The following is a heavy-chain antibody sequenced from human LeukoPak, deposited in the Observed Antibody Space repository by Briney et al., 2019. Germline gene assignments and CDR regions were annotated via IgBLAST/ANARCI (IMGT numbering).Heavy chain of an antibody. CDR3: ARGVYIAAAQYGY. CDR2: IYYSGTT. V-gene: IGHV4-59*01. CDR1: GGSITTYY. Sequence: PSETLSLTCSVSGGSITTYYWTWIRQPPGKGLEWIGYIYYSGTTNYNPSLKSRVTISVDTSKNQFSLKLSSVTAADTAVYYCARGVYIAAAQYGYWGQGTLVTVSS. J-gene: IGHJ4*02. D-gene: IGHD6-13*01.